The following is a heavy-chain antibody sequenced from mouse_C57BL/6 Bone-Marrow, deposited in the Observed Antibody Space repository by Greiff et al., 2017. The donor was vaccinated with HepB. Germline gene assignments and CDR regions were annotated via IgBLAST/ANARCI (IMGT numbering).Heavy chain of an antibody. Sequence: QQSCKASGYTFTSYWMHWVKQRPGQGLEWIGEIDPSDSYTNYNQKFKGKSTLTVDKSSSTAYMQLSSLTSEDSAVYYCARREITTVVATNGWYFDVWGTGTTVTVSS. CDR1: GYTFTSYW. J-gene: IGHJ1*03. V-gene: IGHV1-69*01. D-gene: IGHD1-1*01. CDR2: IDPSDSYT. CDR3: ARREITTVVATNGWYFDV.